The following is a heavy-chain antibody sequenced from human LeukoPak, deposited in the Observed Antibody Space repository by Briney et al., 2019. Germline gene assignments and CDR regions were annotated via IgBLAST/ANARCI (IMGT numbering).Heavy chain of an antibody. V-gene: IGHV3-49*04. J-gene: IGHJ4*02. CDR1: GFTFRDYA. Sequence: PGRSLRLSCTGFGFTFRDYAVSWVRQAPGKGLECIGFIRSKVYGGTTEYAASVKGRFTISRDDSKSIAYLQMNSLKTEDTAVYYCAKDGGTYGEYDYWGQGTLVTVSS. D-gene: IGHD1-26*01. CDR3: AKDGGTYGEYDY. CDR2: IRSKVYGGTT.